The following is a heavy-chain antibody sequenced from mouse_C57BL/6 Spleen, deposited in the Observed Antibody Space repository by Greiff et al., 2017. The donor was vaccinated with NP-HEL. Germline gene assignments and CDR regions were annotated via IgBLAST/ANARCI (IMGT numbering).Heavy chain of an antibody. CDR3: ARSGGSDGGAWFAY. CDR1: GYTFTSYW. J-gene: IGHJ3*01. D-gene: IGHD3-1*01. CDR2: IHPNSGST. Sequence: VQLQQPGAELVKPGASVKLSCKASGYTFTSYWMHWVKQRPGQGLEWIGMIHPNSGSTNYNEKFKSKATLTVDKSSSTAYMQLSSLTSEDSAVYYCARSGGSDGGAWFAYWGQGTLVTVSA. V-gene: IGHV1-64*01.